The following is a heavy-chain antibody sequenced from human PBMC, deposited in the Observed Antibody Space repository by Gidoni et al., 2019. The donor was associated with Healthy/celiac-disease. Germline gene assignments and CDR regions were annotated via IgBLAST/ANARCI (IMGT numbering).Heavy chain of an antibody. J-gene: IGHJ4*02. D-gene: IGHD3-3*01. CDR2: IYPGDSDT. CDR1: GDSFTSYW. CDR3: ATWGYYDQLGDQP. V-gene: IGHV5-51*03. Sequence: EVQLVQSGAEVTKPGESLKISCKGSGDSFTSYWIGWVRQMPGKGLEWMGIIYPGDSDTRYSPSFQGQVTISAVKSISTAYLQWSSLKASDTAMYYCATWGYYDQLGDQPWGQGTLVTVSS.